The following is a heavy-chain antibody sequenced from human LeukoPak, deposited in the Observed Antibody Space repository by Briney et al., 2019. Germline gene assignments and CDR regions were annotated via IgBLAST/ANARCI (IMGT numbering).Heavy chain of an antibody. J-gene: IGHJ4*02. CDR1: GLLFRDYY. Sequence: PGGSLRLPCAASGLLFRDYYVRWIRQSPGKGLEWTSSMSGEGSTIFLADSLKGRVTISRDNAENSVLLQIDGLRIEDPAIYYCARKTGHSYFDNWGQGILVTVSS. D-gene: IGHD1-14*01. CDR3: ARKTGHSYFDN. V-gene: IGHV3-11*01. CDR2: MSGEGSTI.